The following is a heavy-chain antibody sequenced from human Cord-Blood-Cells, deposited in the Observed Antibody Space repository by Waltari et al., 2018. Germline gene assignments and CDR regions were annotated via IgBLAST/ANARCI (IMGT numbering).Heavy chain of an antibody. V-gene: IGHV1-8*01. Sequence: QVQLVQSGAEVKKPGASVKVSCKASGYTFTSYDINWVRQATVQGLEWMGWRNTNSGNTGYAQKFQVRFTMTRNTSISTAYMELSSLRSEDTAVYYCARALEYSSSWYWYFDLWGRGTLVTVSS. J-gene: IGHJ2*01. CDR2: RNTNSGNT. CDR3: ARALEYSSSWYWYFDL. CDR1: GYTFTSYD. D-gene: IGHD6-13*01.